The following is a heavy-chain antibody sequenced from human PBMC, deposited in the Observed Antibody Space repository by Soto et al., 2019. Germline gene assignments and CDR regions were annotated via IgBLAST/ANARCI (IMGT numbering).Heavy chain of an antibody. D-gene: IGHD1-26*01. CDR2: IRGSGTET. Sequence: EVQLLESGGDLVQPGGSLRVSCVASGFSFSNYAMSWVRQAPGKGLEWVSGIRGSGTETHYADSVKGRFTISRDNSKNKVYLEMHSLHVGATAVYYCASSEGAEGVVWFDTWGQGTLVTVSS. CDR1: GFSFSNYA. J-gene: IGHJ5*02. CDR3: ASSEGAEGVVWFDT. V-gene: IGHV3-23*01.